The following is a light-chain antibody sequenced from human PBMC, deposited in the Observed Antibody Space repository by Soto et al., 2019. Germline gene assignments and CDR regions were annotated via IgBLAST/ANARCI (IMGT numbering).Light chain of an antibody. CDR2: LNSDGSH. J-gene: IGLJ2*01. Sequence: QLVLTQSPSASASLGASVKLTCTLSSGHRSYAIAWHQQQPEKGPRYLMKLNSDGSHSKGDGIPDRFSGSSSGAERYLTISSLQSEEEADYYCQTWGTGIHVVFGGGTKLTVL. CDR3: QTWGTGIHVV. V-gene: IGLV4-69*01. CDR1: SGHRSYA.